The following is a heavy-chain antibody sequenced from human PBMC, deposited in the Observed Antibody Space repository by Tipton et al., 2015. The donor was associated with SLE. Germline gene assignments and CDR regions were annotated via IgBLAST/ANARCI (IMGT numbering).Heavy chain of an antibody. CDR2: VSSDGDIK. Sequence: SLRLSCAASGFTFSNYGMHWVRQAPGKGLEWVAVVSSDGDIKYYAASVKGRFTISRDNSNTLYLQMNSLRSEDTAVYYCARDPSTVTNGAFDMWGQGTMVTVSS. J-gene: IGHJ3*02. V-gene: IGHV3-30*03. CDR1: GFTFSNYG. D-gene: IGHD4-17*01. CDR3: ARDPSTVTNGAFDM.